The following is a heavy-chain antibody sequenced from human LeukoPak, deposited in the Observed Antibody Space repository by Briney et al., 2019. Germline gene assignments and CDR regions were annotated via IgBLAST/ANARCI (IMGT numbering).Heavy chain of an antibody. Sequence: PSETLSLTCTVFGGSISSYYWSWIRQPPGKGLEWIGNIYYSGSTYYNASLQSRVTISIDTSKNQFSLRLKSVTAADTAMYYCAKSGGYGLIDYWGQGTLVTVSS. V-gene: IGHV4-59*04. D-gene: IGHD1-26*01. CDR1: GGSISSYY. CDR2: IYYSGST. CDR3: AKSGGYGLIDY. J-gene: IGHJ4*02.